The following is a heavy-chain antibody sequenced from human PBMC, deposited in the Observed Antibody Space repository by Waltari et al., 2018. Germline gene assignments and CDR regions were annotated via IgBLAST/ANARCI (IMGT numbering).Heavy chain of an antibody. CDR1: GYTFTGYY. D-gene: IGHD3-9*01. Sequence: QVQLVQSGAEVKKPGASVKVSCQASGYTFTGYYMHWVRQAPGQGLEWMGRINPNSGGTNYAQKFQGRVTMTRDTSISTAYMELSRLRSDDTAVYYCAREYYDILTGYYPVDYWGQGTLVTVSS. J-gene: IGHJ4*02. V-gene: IGHV1-2*06. CDR2: INPNSGGT. CDR3: AREYYDILTGYYPVDY.